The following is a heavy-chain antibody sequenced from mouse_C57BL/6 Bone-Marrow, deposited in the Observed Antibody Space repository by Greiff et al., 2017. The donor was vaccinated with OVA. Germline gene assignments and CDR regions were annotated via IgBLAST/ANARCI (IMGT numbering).Heavy chain of an antibody. Sequence: QVQLQQSGPELVKPGASVKISCKASGYAFSSSWMNWVKQRPGQGLEWIGRIYPGDGDTNYNGKFKGKATLTADKSSSTAYMQLSSLTSEDSAVYFCASYGFPWYFDVWGTGTTVTVSS. CDR3: ASYGFPWYFDV. J-gene: IGHJ1*03. V-gene: IGHV1-82*01. CDR2: IYPGDGDT. CDR1: GYAFSSSW. D-gene: IGHD1-1*01.